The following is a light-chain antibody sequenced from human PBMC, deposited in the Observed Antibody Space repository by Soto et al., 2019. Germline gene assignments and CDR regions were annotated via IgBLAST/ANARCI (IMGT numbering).Light chain of an antibody. V-gene: IGKV1-12*01. CDR1: QDINNK. J-gene: IGKJ4*01. CDR2: AAS. CDR3: QQGNSFPLT. Sequence: GDRVTLTCRASQDINNKLAWYQQKPGKAPKLLIYAASSLPSGVPSRFSGGGSGTDFTLTIASLQPEDFASYYCQQGNSFPLTFGGGSKVE.